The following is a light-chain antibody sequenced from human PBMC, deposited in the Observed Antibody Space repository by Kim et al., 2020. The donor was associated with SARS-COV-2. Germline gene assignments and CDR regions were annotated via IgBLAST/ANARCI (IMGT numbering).Light chain of an antibody. CDR1: QSISTL. Sequence: DIQMTQSPSTLSASVGDRVTITCRASQSISTLLAWYQQKPGKAPKLLIYKASSLEGGVPSRFSGSGSGTEFTLTISSLQPDDFATYYCLQYNSYTNTFGQGTKLEIK. CDR2: KAS. J-gene: IGKJ2*01. V-gene: IGKV1-5*03. CDR3: LQYNSYTNT.